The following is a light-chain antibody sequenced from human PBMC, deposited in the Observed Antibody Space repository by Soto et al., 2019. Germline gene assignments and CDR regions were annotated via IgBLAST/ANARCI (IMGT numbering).Light chain of an antibody. J-gene: IGKJ4*02. CDR1: QSVSSN. V-gene: IGKV3-15*01. CDR3: QQYNVVLLT. CDR2: VVY. Sequence: EIVMTQSPATLSVSPGERATPSCRASQSVSSNLAWYQQKPGQTPKLLIYVVYTRATGIPPRFSGSGSCTKFTLTISSLQSAEFEVYYCQQYNVVLLTFCGGTKVEFK.